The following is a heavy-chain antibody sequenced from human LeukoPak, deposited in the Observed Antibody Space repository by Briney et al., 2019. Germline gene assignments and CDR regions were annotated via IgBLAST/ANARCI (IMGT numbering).Heavy chain of an antibody. D-gene: IGHD6-19*01. CDR3: ARPPLGVAGIVNL. Sequence: QSGGSLRLSCAASGFTLSSYWMHWVRRAPGKGLVWVSRIDSDGSSTSYADSVKGRFTISRDNAKSTLYLQMNSLRAEDTAVYYCARPPLGVAGIVNLWGQGTLVAVSS. V-gene: IGHV3-74*01. CDR1: GFTLSSYW. J-gene: IGHJ5*02. CDR2: IDSDGSST.